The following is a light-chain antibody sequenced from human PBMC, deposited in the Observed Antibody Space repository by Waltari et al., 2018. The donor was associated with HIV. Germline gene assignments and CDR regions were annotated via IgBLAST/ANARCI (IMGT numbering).Light chain of an antibody. CDR1: TSNTGANY. CDR2: SKD. V-gene: IGLV1-47*01. CDR3: ATWDDNLNTYV. Sequence: QSVLSQPPSMSGAPGQRVTLPCSGTTSNTGANYVYWFQHGQDPAPNLFIFSKDRRPSGVPGRVSGSKAGTSAYLAISGLRPEDEADYYCATWDDNLNTYVFGPGTRLSVL. J-gene: IGLJ1*01.